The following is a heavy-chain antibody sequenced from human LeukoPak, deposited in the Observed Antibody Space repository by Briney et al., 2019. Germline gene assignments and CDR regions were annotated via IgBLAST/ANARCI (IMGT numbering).Heavy chain of an antibody. D-gene: IGHD6-13*01. Sequence: ASVKVSCKASGYTFTNYDINWVRQATGQGLECMGWMNPNSGDTGYAQKFQGRVTMTRNTSISTAYMELSSLRSEDTAVYFCARGRGGSSSTDYWGQGTLVTVSS. J-gene: IGHJ4*02. CDR3: ARGRGGSSSTDY. V-gene: IGHV1-8*01. CDR1: GYTFTNYD. CDR2: MNPNSGDT.